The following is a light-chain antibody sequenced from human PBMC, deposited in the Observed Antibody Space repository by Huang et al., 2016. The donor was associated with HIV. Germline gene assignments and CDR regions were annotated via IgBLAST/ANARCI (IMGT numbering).Light chain of an antibody. J-gene: IGKJ2*01. Sequence: EIVMTQSPATLSVSPGERATLSCRASQSVSSNLAWYQQKPGQAPRLLSYGASTRATGIPAKFSVSGSGTEFTLTINSLQSEDFAVYYCQHYANWPWFTFGQGTKL. V-gene: IGKV3-15*01. CDR1: QSVSSN. CDR3: QHYANWPWFT. CDR2: GAS.